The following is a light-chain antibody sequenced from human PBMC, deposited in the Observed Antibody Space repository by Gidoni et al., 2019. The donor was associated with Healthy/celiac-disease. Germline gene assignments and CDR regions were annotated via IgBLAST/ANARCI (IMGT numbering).Light chain of an antibody. CDR1: QSVSSSY. J-gene: IGKJ3*01. CDR3: QQYGSSRFT. CDR2: GAS. V-gene: IGKV3-20*01. Sequence: EIVLTQSPGTLSLSPGERANLSCRARQSVSSSYLAWYQQKPGQAPRLLIYGASSRATGIPDRFSGSGSGTDFTLTISRLEPEDFAVYYCQQYGSSRFTFGPGTKVDIK.